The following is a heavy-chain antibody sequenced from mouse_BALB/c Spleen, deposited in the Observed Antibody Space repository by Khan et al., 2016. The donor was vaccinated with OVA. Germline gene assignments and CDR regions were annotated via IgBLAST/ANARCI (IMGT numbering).Heavy chain of an antibody. CDR1: GYTFTSYW. Sequence: VQLQQSGTVLARPGASVKMSCKASGYTFTSYWMHWVKQRPGQGLEWIGDIYPGNTDTNYNQKFKGKAKLPAVTSTSTAYMELYSLTNEDSAVYYCTRRNWDVAWFAYWGQGTLVTVSA. D-gene: IGHD4-1*01. CDR3: TRRNWDVAWFAY. CDR2: IYPGNTDT. J-gene: IGHJ3*01. V-gene: IGHV1-5*01.